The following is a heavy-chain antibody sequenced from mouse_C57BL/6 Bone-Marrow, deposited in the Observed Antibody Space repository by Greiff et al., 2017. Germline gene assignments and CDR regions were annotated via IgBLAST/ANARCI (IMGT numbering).Heavy chain of an antibody. Sequence: VQLQQPGAELVKPGASVKLSCKASGYTFTSYWMQWVKQRPGQGLEWIGEIDPSDSSTNYNQKFKGKATLTVDTSSSPAYMQLSSLTSEDSAVYYCARSGANWDAYWGQGTLVTVSA. CDR3: ARSGANWDAY. J-gene: IGHJ3*01. CDR1: GYTFTSYW. CDR2: IDPSDSST. D-gene: IGHD4-1*01. V-gene: IGHV1-50*01.